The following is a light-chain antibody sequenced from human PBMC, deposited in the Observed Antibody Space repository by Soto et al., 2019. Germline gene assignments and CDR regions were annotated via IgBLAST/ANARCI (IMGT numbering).Light chain of an antibody. J-gene: IGKJ1*01. V-gene: IGKV3-20*01. Sequence: IVLTQSPGTLSLSPGERATLSCRASQSISSSYLAWYQQKPGQAPRLLIYGASNRATAIPDRFSGSGSGTDFTLTISRLEPEDFEVYYCQQYDDSPGTFGQGTKVDI. CDR1: QSISSSY. CDR3: QQYDDSPGT. CDR2: GAS.